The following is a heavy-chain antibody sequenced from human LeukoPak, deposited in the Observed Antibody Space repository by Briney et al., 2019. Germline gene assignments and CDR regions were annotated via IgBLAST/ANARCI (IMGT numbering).Heavy chain of an antibody. J-gene: IGHJ5*02. V-gene: IGHV4-59*12. CDR3: ARKGYSISWYSP. CDR2: IYYSGST. Sequence: SETLSLTCTVSGGSISSYYWSWIRQPPGKGLEWIGYIYYSGSTNYNPSLKSRVTISLATSKNQFSLKLTSVTAADTAVYYCARKGYSISWYSPWGQGTLVTVSS. D-gene: IGHD6-13*01. CDR1: GGSISSYY.